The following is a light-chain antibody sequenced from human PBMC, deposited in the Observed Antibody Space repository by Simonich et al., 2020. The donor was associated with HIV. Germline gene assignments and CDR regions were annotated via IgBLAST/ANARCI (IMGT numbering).Light chain of an antibody. Sequence: DIQMTQSPSSLSASVGDRVTITCQASQDISNYLNWYQQKPGKAPKLLNYDASNLETGVPSRFSGSGSGTDFTFTISSLQPEDIATYYCQQYDNLPPKLTFGGGTKVEIK. J-gene: IGKJ4*01. V-gene: IGKV1-33*01. CDR2: DAS. CDR1: QDISNY. CDR3: QQYDNLPPKLT.